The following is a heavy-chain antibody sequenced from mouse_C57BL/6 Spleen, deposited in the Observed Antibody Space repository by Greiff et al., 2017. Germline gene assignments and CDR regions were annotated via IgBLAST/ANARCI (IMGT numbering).Heavy chain of an antibody. CDR2: IDPENGDT. CDR3: TKTTVNYFDY. Sequence: VQLKQSGAELVRPGASVKLSCTASGFNIKDDYMHWVKQRPEQGLEWIGWIDPENGDTEYASKFQGKATITADTSSNTAYLQLSSLTSEDTAVYYCTKTTVNYFDYWGQGTTLTVSS. J-gene: IGHJ2*01. V-gene: IGHV14-4*01. CDR1: GFNIKDDY. D-gene: IGHD1-1*01.